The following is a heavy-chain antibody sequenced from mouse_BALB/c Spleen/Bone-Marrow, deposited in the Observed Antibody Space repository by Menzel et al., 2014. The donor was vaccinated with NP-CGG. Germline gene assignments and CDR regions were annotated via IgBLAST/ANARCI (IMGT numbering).Heavy chain of an antibody. CDR1: GYTFTSYY. J-gene: IGHJ4*01. CDR3: SRGRRYALDS. Sequence: LVESGAELVKPGASVKLSCKASGYTFTSYYMYRVKQRPGQGLEWFGEINPSNGGTNFNEKFKNKATLTVDKSSSTAIMQLSSLTSEDSAVYCCSRGRRYALDSWGQGTSVTVTS. V-gene: IGHV1S81*02. CDR2: INPSNGGT.